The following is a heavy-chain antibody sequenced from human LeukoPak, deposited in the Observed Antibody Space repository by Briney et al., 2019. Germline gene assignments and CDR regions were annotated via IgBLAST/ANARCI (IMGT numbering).Heavy chain of an antibody. CDR3: ASVVGARLNY. Sequence: SETLSLTCAVYGGSFSGYYWSWIRQPPGKGLEWIGEINHSGSTNYNPSLKSRVTISVDTSKNQFSLKLSSVTAADTAVYYCASVVGARLNYWGQGTLVTVSS. V-gene: IGHV4-34*01. J-gene: IGHJ4*02. CDR1: GGSFSGYY. D-gene: IGHD1-26*01. CDR2: INHSGST.